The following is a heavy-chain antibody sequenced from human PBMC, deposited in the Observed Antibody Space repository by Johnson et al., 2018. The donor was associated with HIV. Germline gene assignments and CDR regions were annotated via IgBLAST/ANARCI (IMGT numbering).Heavy chain of an antibody. J-gene: IGHJ3*02. CDR1: GFTFSTYD. D-gene: IGHD1-26*01. CDR3: ARRDSGSLSFDI. Sequence: VQLVESGGGVVQPGRSLRLSCAASGFTFSTYDMAWVRQAPGKGLEWVSAISGSGGSTYYADSVKGRFTISRDNSKNTLYLQMNNLRADDTALYYCARRDSGSLSFDIWGQGTMVIVSS. CDR2: ISGSGGST. V-gene: IGHV3-23*04.